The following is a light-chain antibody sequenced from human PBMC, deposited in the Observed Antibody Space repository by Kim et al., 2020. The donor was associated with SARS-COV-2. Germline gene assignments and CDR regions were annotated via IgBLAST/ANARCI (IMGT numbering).Light chain of an antibody. V-gene: IGKV1-5*03. CDR1: QSISSW. Sequence: SASVGDRVTITCRASQSISSWVAWYQQKPGKAPKLLIYKASSLESGVPSRFSGSGSGTEFTLTISSLQPDDFATNYCQQYNSYSYTFGQGTKLEI. CDR3: QQYNSYSYT. CDR2: KAS. J-gene: IGKJ2*01.